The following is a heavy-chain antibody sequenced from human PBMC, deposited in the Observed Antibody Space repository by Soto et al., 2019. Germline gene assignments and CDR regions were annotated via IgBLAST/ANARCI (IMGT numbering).Heavy chain of an antibody. CDR1: GFTFSNYA. CDR3: AKALVGEVGATDY. V-gene: IGHV3-23*01. Sequence: GGSLRLSCTAPGFTFSNYAMSWVRQAPGKGLEWVSAITRTDSTYYADSVKGRFTISRDNSRNTLYLQMNSLGAEDAALYYCAKALVGEVGATDYWGQGTLVTVSS. D-gene: IGHD1-26*01. CDR2: ITRTDST. J-gene: IGHJ4*02.